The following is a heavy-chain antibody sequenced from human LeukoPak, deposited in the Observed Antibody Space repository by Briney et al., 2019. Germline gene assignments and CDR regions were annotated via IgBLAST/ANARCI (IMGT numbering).Heavy chain of an antibody. V-gene: IGHV3-21*01. CDR3: ARDGPLAARPEEGDY. CDR2: ISSSSSYI. D-gene: IGHD6-6*01. J-gene: IGHJ4*02. CDR1: GFTFGSYS. Sequence: GGSLRLSCAASGFTFGSYSMNWVRQAPGKGLEWVSSISSSSSYIYYADSVKGRFTISRDNAKNSLYLQMNSLRAEDTAVYYCARDGPLAARPEEGDYWGQGTLVTVSS.